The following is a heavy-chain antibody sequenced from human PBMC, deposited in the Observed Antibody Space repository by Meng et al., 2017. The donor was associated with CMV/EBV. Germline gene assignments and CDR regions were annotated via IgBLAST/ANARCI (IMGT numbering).Heavy chain of an antibody. CDR2: ISYDGSNK. CDR3: ARDGTTVTFDY. D-gene: IGHD4-17*01. Sequence: GGSLRLSCAASGFTFSHYAMSWVRQAPGKGLEWVAVISYDGSNKYYADSVKGRFTISRDNSKNTLYLQMNSLRAEDTAVYYCARDGTTVTFDYWGQGTLVTVSS. V-gene: IGHV3-30*04. J-gene: IGHJ4*02. CDR1: GFTFSHYA.